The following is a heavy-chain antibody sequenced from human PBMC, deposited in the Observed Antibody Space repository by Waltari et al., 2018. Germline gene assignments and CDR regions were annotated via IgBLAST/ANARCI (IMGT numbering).Heavy chain of an antibody. Sequence: QVQLEESGPGVVKPSGTLSLTCSVSGDSVSSSYCWSWVRQFPGEGLGWIGQRHGRGGPNYNPSLESRVAVSMDTPKNQLSLKVTSATAADAAIYYCARDRGRGLYLDSWGQGILVIVSP. V-gene: IGHV4-4*02. CDR1: GDSVSSSYC. CDR3: ARDRGRGLYLDS. CDR2: RHGRGGP. J-gene: IGHJ4*02. D-gene: IGHD2-15*01.